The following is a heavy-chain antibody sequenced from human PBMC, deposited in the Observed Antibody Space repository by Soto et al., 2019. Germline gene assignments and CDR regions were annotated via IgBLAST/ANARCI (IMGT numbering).Heavy chain of an antibody. CDR3: AKDEAVAGTNYSFDY. V-gene: IGHV3-43*01. Sequence: EVQLVESGGVVVQPGGSLRLSCAASGFTFDDYTMHWVRQAPGKGLEWVSLISWDGGSTYYADSVKGRFTISRDNSKNSLYLQMNSLRTEDTALYYCAKDEAVAGTNYSFDYWGQGTLVTVSS. J-gene: IGHJ4*02. CDR1: GFTFDDYT. CDR2: ISWDGGST. D-gene: IGHD6-19*01.